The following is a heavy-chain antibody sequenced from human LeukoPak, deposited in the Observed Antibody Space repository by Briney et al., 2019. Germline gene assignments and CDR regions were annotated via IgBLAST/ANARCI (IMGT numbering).Heavy chain of an antibody. V-gene: IGHV4-59*01. D-gene: IGHD6-13*01. CDR2: IYYSGSA. Sequence: PSETLSLTCTVSGGSISSYYWSWIRQPPGKGLEWIGYIYYSGSANYNPSLKSRVTISVDTSKNQFSLKLSSVTAADTAVYYCARDKARRSSSWYGHWFDPWGQGTLVTVSS. CDR1: GGSISSYY. J-gene: IGHJ5*02. CDR3: ARDKARRSSSWYGHWFDP.